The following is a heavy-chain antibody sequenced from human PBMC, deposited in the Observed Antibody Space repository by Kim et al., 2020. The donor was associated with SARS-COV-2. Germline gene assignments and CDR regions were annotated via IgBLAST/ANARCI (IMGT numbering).Heavy chain of an antibody. J-gene: IGHJ5*02. Sequence: ASVKVSCKAYGETITKYGMNWVRQAPGQGIEWMGWSRTTTGQPSYAPAFTGRCVFSLNISVDTAYLQINNLEAEDTAVYYCARDMNSVLGFDPWCQGTLVTVSS. CDR3: ARDMNSVLGFDP. CDR1: GETITKYG. V-gene: IGHV7-4-1*02. CDR2: SRTTTGQP. D-gene: IGHD3-10*02.